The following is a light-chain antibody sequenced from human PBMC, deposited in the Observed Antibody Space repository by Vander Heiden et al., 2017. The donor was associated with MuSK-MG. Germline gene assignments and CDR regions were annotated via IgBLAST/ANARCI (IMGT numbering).Light chain of an antibody. Sequence: DIQMTQSPSSLSASVGDRVTITCRASQGISNSLAWYQQKPGKAPKLLLYAASRLESGVPSRFSGSGSGTDYTLTISSLQPEDFASYYCHQYYSAPVTFGPGTKVDMK. CDR2: AAS. CDR1: QGISNS. V-gene: IGKV1-NL1*01. CDR3: HQYYSAPVT. J-gene: IGKJ3*01.